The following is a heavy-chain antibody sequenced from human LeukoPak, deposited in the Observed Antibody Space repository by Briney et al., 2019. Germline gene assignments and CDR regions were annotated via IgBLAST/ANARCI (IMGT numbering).Heavy chain of an antibody. J-gene: IGHJ4*02. D-gene: IGHD3-10*01. CDR1: GFTVSSNY. Sequence: GGSLRLSCAASGFTVSSNYMSWVRQAPGKGLEWVSVIYSGGSTYYADSVKGRFTISRDNSKNTLYLQMNSLRAEDTAVYYCAKETYGSGSYYDLDYWGQGSLVTVSS. V-gene: IGHV3-53*01. CDR2: IYSGGST. CDR3: AKETYGSGSYYDLDY.